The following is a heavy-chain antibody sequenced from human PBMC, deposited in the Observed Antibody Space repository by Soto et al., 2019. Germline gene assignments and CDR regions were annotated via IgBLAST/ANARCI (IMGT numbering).Heavy chain of an antibody. CDR3: ENGIFCTEAASGKRRYNWFDR. J-gene: IGHJ5*02. CDR2: IFWDDDK. V-gene: IGHV2-5*02. CDR1: GFSLSTVAVG. Sequence: SGPTLVNPTQTLTLTYTFSGFSLSTVAVGVGWIRQPPGKALEWLALIFWDDDKRYSPSLRSRLTITKDTSKSQVILTMTNLELVDTATYYCENGIFCTEAASGKRRYNWFDRWGQGTLVTVSS. D-gene: IGHD2-8*02.